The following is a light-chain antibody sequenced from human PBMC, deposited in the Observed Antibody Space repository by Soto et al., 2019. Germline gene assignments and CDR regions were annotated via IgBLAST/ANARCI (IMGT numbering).Light chain of an antibody. J-gene: IGLJ1*01. CDR2: DVT. V-gene: IGLV2-11*01. CDR1: SSDVGGYNC. Sequence: QSVLTQPRSVSGSPGQSVTISCTGTSSDVGGYNCVSWYQQRPGKAPQLMIYDVTQRPSGVPDRFSGSKSGNTASLTISGLQAEDEADYYCCSHSASYTVFFGAATKVNVL. CDR3: CSHSASYTVF.